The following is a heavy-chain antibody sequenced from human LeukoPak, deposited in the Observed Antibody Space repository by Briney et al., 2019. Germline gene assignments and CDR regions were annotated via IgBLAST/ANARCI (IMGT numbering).Heavy chain of an antibody. D-gene: IGHD2-2*02. CDR1: GFSFNNYV. CDR3: ARSDIVVVPTPITSYYYYGMDV. J-gene: IGHJ6*02. V-gene: IGHV3-23*01. CDR2: ITGSGAAT. Sequence: GGSLRLSCAASGFSFNNYVMTWVRQAPGKGLEWVSAITGSGAATSYADSVKGRFTISRDNSKNTLYLQMNSLRAEDTAVYFCARSDIVVVPTPITSYYYYGMDVWGQGTTVTVSS.